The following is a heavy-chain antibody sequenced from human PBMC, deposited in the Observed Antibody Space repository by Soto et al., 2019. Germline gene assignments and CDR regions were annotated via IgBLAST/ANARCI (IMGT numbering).Heavy chain of an antibody. V-gene: IGHV3-9*01. CDR2: ISWSSASI. Sequence: EVQLLESGGGLVKPGGSLRLSCAASGLSFENFAMHWVRQVPGKGLEWVSGISWSSASIGYAASVKGRFTISRDNAENSLFLQLSSLRPDDTAFYFCVTDTWKCRSNIFDSWGQGTLVTVSP. D-gene: IGHD2-2*01. CDR1: GLSFENFA. J-gene: IGHJ4*02. CDR3: VTDTWKCRSNIFDS.